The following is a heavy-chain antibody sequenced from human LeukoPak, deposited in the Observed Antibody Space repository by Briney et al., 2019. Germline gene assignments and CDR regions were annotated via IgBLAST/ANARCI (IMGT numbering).Heavy chain of an antibody. D-gene: IGHD7-27*01. CDR1: GFTVSSNY. V-gene: IGHV3-7*01. CDR3: ARDKWGYFDY. J-gene: IGHJ4*02. CDR2: IKQDGSEK. Sequence: GGSLRLSCAASGFTVSSNYMSWVRQAPGKGLEWVANIKQDGSEKYYVDSVKGRFTISRDNAKNSLYLQMNSLRAEDTAVYYCARDKWGYFDYWGQGTLVTVSS.